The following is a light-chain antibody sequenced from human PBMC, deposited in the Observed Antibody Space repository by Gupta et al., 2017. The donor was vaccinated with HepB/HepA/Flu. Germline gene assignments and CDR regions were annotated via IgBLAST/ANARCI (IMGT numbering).Light chain of an antibody. Sequence: SSELTQDPAVSVALGQTVRITCQGDSLRKCYASWYQQKPGRAPLLVIYGKNNRPSGIPDRFSGSTSLDTASLTITGAQAEDEADYYCNSRDSSGDHLVLFGGGTKVTVL. V-gene: IGLV3-19*01. CDR1: SLRKCY. J-gene: IGLJ2*01. CDR3: NSRDSSGDHLVL. CDR2: GKN.